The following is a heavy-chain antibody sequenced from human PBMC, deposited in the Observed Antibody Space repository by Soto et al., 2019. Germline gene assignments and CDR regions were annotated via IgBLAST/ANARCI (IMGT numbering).Heavy chain of an antibody. CDR3: AKHPVMRVAGIVYYYYGMDV. CDR1: GFTFGSYA. D-gene: IGHD6-19*01. J-gene: IGHJ6*02. CDR2: ISGSGGST. Sequence: EVQLLESGGGLVQPGGSLRLSCAASGFTFGSYAMSWVRQAPGKGLEWVSAISGSGGSTYYADSVKGRFTISRDNSKNTLYLQMNSLRAEDTAVYYCAKHPVMRVAGIVYYYYGMDVWGQGTTVTVSS. V-gene: IGHV3-23*01.